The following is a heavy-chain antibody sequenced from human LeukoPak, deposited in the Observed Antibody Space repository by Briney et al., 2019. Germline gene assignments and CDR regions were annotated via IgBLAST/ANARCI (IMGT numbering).Heavy chain of an antibody. CDR3: ARDSEAWLDVWGSYRITPGLSFDY. D-gene: IGHD3-16*02. V-gene: IGHV3-23*01. CDR1: GFTFSSYA. CDR2: ISGSGGST. Sequence: PGGSLRLSCAASGFTFSSYAMSWVRQAPGKGLEWVSNISGSGGSTYYADSVKGRFTISRDNAKNSLYLQMNSLRAEDTAVYYCARDSEAWLDVWGSYRITPGLSFDYWGQGTLVTVSS. J-gene: IGHJ4*02.